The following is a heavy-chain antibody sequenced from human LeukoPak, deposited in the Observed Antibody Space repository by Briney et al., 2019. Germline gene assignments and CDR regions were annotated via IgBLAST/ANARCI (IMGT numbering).Heavy chain of an antibody. CDR3: VRVSGVSPYYFDY. CDR1: GFTFSSYD. V-gene: IGHV3-64*02. D-gene: IGHD2-15*01. CDR2: ISSNGGST. J-gene: IGHJ4*02. Sequence: GGSLRLSCAASGFTFSSYDMHWVRQAPGKGLQYVSAISSNGGSTSYADSVKGRFTISRDNSKNTLYLQMDSLRPDDLAVYHCVRVSGVSPYYFDYWGQGTLVTVSS.